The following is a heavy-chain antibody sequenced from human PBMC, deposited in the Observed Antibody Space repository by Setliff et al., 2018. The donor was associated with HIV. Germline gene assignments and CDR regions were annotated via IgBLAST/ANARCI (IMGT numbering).Heavy chain of an antibody. V-gene: IGHV3-74*01. CDR1: GFSFSSYW. J-gene: IGHJ4*02. CDR2: ISGYETRT. CDR3: ARVFRGADDHTGPFDY. D-gene: IGHD1-1*01. Sequence: PGGSLRPSCAASGFSFSSYWMHWVRQAPGKGLVWVSRISGYETRTTYADSVKGRFTISRDNAKNTLYLQMNSLTVEDTAVYYCARVFRGADDHTGPFDYWARERWSPSPQ.